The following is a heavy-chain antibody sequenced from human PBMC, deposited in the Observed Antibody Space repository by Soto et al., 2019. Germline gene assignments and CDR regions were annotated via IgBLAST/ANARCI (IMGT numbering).Heavy chain of an antibody. D-gene: IGHD5-12*01. CDR3: ARHIGTARYYHYGIKV. V-gene: IGHV1-46*01. CDR1: GYTLTSYY. Sequence: ASVKLSCKAFGYTLTSYYMHWVRQAPGQGLEWIGIINPSGGSRRYAQKLEGRVTVTRDTSTSTVNTELSSLRPKDTTVDYCARHIGTARYYHYGIKVWCQRPTVSVCS. CDR2: INPSGGSR. J-gene: IGHJ6*02.